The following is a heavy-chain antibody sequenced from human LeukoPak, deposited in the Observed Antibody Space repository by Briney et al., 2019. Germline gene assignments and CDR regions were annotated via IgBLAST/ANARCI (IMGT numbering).Heavy chain of an antibody. Sequence: ASVKVSCKASGYTFTSYDINWVRQATGQGLEWMGWMNPNSGNTGYAQKFQGRVTMTRNTSISTAYMELSSLRSEDTAVYYCARVRPSRFVDTAMVYFDYWGQGTLVTVSS. J-gene: IGHJ4*02. CDR1: GYTFTSYD. V-gene: IGHV1-8*01. D-gene: IGHD5-18*01. CDR3: ARVRPSRFVDTAMVYFDY. CDR2: MNPNSGNT.